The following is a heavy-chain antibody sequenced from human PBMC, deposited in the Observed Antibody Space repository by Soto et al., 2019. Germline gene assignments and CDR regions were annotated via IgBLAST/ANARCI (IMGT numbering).Heavy chain of an antibody. CDR2: IYYSGST. CDR3: ARHLVVVAAGSDY. J-gene: IGHJ4*02. Sequence: SETLSLTCTVSGGSISSSSYYWGWIRQPPGKGLEWIGSIYYSGSTYYNPSLKSRVTISVDTSKNQFSLKLSSVTAADTAVYYCARHLVVVAAGSDYWGQGTLVTVSS. V-gene: IGHV4-39*01. CDR1: GGSISSSSYY. D-gene: IGHD2-15*01.